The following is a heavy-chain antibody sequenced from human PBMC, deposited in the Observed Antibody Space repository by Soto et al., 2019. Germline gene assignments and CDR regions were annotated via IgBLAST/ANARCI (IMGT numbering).Heavy chain of an antibody. V-gene: IGHV3-23*01. CDR2: ISGSGGST. CDR1: GFTFSSYA. Sequence: GGSLRLSCAASGFTFSSYAMSWVRQAPGKGLEWVSAISGSGGSTYYADSVKGRFTISRDNSKNTLYLQMKSRRAEDTAVYYCAKDGDYDYIWGSYRPSSNAFDIWGQGTMVTVSS. CDR3: AKDGDYDYIWGSYRPSSNAFDI. D-gene: IGHD3-16*02. J-gene: IGHJ3*02.